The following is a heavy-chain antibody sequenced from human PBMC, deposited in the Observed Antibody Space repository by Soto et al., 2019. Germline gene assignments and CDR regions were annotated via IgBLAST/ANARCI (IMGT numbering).Heavy chain of an antibody. J-gene: IGHJ5*02. CDR3: ARDRGAAAEYNWFDP. Sequence: GASVKVSCKASGYTFTSYYMHWVRQAPGQGLEWMGIINPSGGSTSYAQKFQGRVTMTRDTSTSTVYMELSSLRSEDTAVYYCARDRGAAAEYNWFDPWGQGTLVTVSS. D-gene: IGHD6-13*01. CDR1: GYTFTSYY. CDR2: INPSGGST. V-gene: IGHV1-46*03.